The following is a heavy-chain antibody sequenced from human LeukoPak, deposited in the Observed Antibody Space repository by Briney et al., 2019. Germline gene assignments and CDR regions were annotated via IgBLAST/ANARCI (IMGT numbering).Heavy chain of an antibody. CDR2: ISAYNGNT. D-gene: IGHD3-10*01. J-gene: IGHJ6*03. CDR1: GYTFTSYG. Sequence: ASVKVSCKASGYTFTSYGISWVRQAPGQGLEWMGWISAYNGNTNYAQKLQGRVTMTTDTSTSTAYMELSSLRSEDTAVYYCATAGPSGSGSYFAYYYYYYMDVWGKGTTVTVSS. V-gene: IGHV1-18*01. CDR3: ATAGPSGSGSYFAYYYYYYMDV.